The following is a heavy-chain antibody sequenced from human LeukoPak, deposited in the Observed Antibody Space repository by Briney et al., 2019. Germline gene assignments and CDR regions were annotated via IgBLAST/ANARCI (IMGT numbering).Heavy chain of an antibody. J-gene: IGHJ4*02. V-gene: IGHV1-18*04. D-gene: IGHD5-24*01. CDR2: ISAYNANT. Sequence: ASVKVSCKASGYTFTNYGITWVRQAPGQGLEWMGWISAYNANTNYAQKFQGRVTMTTDTSTSTAYMELRSLRSDDTAVYYCARDRGDGYNYYFDYWGQGTLVTVSS. CDR1: GYTFTNYG. CDR3: ARDRGDGYNYYFDY.